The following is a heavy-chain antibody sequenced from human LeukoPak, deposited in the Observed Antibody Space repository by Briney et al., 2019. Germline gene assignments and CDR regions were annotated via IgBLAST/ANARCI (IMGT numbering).Heavy chain of an antibody. J-gene: IGHJ3*02. Sequence: GASVKVSCKASGYTFTSHYMHWVRQAPGQGLEWMGIINPSGGSTSYAQKFQGRVTMTRDTSTSTVYMELSSLRSEDTAVYYCAKDSALTYYDLFDAFDIWGQGTMVTVSS. CDR3: AKDSALTYYDLFDAFDI. V-gene: IGHV1-46*01. CDR1: GYTFTSHY. D-gene: IGHD3-3*01. CDR2: INPSGGST.